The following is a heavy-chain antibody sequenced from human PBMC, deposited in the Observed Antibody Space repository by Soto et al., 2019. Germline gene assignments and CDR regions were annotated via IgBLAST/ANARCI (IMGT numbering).Heavy chain of an antibody. D-gene: IGHD3-10*01. J-gene: IGHJ4*02. CDR3: ARGSITMVRGVILWTYYFDY. CDR2: TYYRSKWYN. V-gene: IGHV6-1*01. CDR1: GDSVSSNSAA. Sequence: SQTLSLTCAISGDSVSSNSAAWNWIRQSPSRGLERLGRTYYRSKWYNDYAVSVKSRITINPDTSKNQFSLQLNSVTPEDTAVYYCARGSITMVRGVILWTYYFDYWGQGTLVTVSS.